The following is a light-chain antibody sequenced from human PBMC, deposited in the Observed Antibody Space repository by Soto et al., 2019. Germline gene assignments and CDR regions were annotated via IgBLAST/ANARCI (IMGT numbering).Light chain of an antibody. Sequence: ETVLPQSPGTLSLSPGERATLSCSASHSVRSSYLAWYQQKPVQAPRLLISVASSSASGIPDRFSGSGSGTDFTLNISRLEPEDFAVYVCQQYCSSHTFGPGTKVDIK. CDR1: HSVRSSY. V-gene: IGKV3-20*01. J-gene: IGKJ3*01. CDR3: QQYCSSHT. CDR2: VAS.